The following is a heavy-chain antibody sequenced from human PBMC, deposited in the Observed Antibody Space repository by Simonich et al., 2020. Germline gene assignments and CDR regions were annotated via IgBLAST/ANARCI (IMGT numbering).Heavy chain of an antibody. CDR3: AREDLTGDAFDI. J-gene: IGHJ3*02. Sequence: QVQLVESGGGVVQPGRSLRLSCAASGFTFSSYAMHWVRQAPGKGRGWGAVISNDGSNKYYADPVKGRFTISRDNSKNTLYLQMNSLRAEDTAVYYCAREDLTGDAFDIWGQGTMVTVSS. CDR2: ISNDGSNK. V-gene: IGHV3-30*07. CDR1: GFTFSSYA. D-gene: IGHD7-27*01.